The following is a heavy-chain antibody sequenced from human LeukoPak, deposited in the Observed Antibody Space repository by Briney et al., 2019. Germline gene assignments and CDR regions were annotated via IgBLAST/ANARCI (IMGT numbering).Heavy chain of an antibody. Sequence: PSETLSLTCAVYGGSFSGYYWSWIRQPPGKGLEWIGEINHSGSTNYNPSLKSRVTISVDTSKNQFSLKLSSVTAADTAVYYCASSGGQLWLPPAPPANWGQGTLVTVSS. V-gene: IGHV4-34*01. D-gene: IGHD5-18*01. CDR3: ASSGGQLWLPPAPPAN. J-gene: IGHJ4*02. CDR2: INHSGST. CDR1: GGSFSGYY.